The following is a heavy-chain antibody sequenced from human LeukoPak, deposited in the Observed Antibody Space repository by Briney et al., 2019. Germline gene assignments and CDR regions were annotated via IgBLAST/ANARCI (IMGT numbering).Heavy chain of an antibody. J-gene: IGHJ4*02. CDR2: IIPIFGTA. D-gene: IGHD3-10*01. Sequence: SVKVSCKGAGGTFSSYAISWVRQAPAQGLEWMGGIIPIFGTANYAQKFQGRVTITTDESTSTAYMELSSLRSEDTAVYYCASRGYYYGSGSYPLTDFWFDYWGQGTLVTVSS. CDR1: GGTFSSYA. CDR3: ASRGYYYGSGSYPLTDFWFDY. V-gene: IGHV1-69*05.